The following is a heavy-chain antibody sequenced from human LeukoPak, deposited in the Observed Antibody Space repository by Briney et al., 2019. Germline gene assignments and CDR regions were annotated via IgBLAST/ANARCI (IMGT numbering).Heavy chain of an antibody. CDR2: ISSSGDTI. CDR3: ARQGSEIDF. J-gene: IGHJ4*02. CDR1: GFTLSHYY. Sequence: KPGGSLRLSCAASGFTLSHYYMTWIRQAPGKGLERLSCISSSGDTIYYADSVKGRFTVSRDNAENSLYLQMNSLRAEDTAMYYCARQGSEIDFWGQGTLVTVSS. V-gene: IGHV3-11*01.